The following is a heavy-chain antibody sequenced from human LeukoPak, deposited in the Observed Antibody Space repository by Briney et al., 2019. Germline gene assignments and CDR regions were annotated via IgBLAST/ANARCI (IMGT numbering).Heavy chain of an antibody. D-gene: IGHD6-6*01. Sequence: SETLSLTCTVSGGSISSYYWSWIRQPPGKGLEWIGYIYYSGSTNYNPSLKSRVTISVDTSKDQFSLKLSSVTAADTAVYYCARGGSSFPNYYYYYGMDVWGQGTTVTVSS. CDR3: ARGGSSFPNYYYYYGMDV. CDR2: IYYSGST. V-gene: IGHV4-59*01. J-gene: IGHJ6*02. CDR1: GGSISSYY.